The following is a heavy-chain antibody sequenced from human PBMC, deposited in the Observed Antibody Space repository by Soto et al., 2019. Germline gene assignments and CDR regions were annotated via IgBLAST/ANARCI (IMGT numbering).Heavy chain of an antibody. J-gene: IGHJ6*02. CDR2: INPNSGGT. CDR3: ARDPLWFGELFPRYYYGMDV. Sequence: ASVKVSCKASGYTFTGYYMHWVRQAPGQGLEWMGWINPNSGGTNYAQKFQGRVTMTRDTSISTAYMELSRLRSDDTAVYYCARDPLWFGELFPRYYYGMDVWGQGTTVTVSS. V-gene: IGHV1-2*02. CDR1: GYTFTGYY. D-gene: IGHD3-10*01.